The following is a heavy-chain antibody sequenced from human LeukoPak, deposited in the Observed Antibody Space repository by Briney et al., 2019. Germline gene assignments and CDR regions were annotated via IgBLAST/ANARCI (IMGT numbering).Heavy chain of an antibody. CDR2: MNPNSGNT. Sequence: ASVKVSCKASGYTFTSYDINWVRQATGQGLEWMGWMNPNSGNTGYAQKVKGRVTMTRNTSISTAYMELSSLRSEDTAVYYCARGRARNWNYLGEWYFDLWGRGTLVTVSS. V-gene: IGHV1-8*01. CDR3: ARGRARNWNYLGEWYFDL. D-gene: IGHD1-7*01. CDR1: GYTFTSYD. J-gene: IGHJ2*01.